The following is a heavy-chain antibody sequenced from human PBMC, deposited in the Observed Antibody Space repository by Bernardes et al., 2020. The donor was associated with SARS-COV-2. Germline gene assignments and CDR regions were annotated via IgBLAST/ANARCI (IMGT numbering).Heavy chain of an antibody. Sequence: SLKASCKASGFTFTSSAVQWVRQARGQRLEWIGWIVVGNGNTNYAQKFQERVTITRDMSTSTAYMELSSLRSEDTAVYYCAADKLESADYWGQGTLVTVSS. D-gene: IGHD1-1*01. J-gene: IGHJ4*02. CDR1: GFTFTSSA. V-gene: IGHV1-58*01. CDR2: IVVGNGNT. CDR3: AADKLESADY.